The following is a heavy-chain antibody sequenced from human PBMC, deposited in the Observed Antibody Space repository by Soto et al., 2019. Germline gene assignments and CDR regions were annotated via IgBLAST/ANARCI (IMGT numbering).Heavy chain of an antibody. CDR1: GFNFSSYA. V-gene: IGHV3-23*01. CDR2: ISGSGGST. Sequence: GSLRLSCAASGFNFSSYAMSWVRQAPGKGLEWVSAISGSGGSTYYADSVKGRFTISRDNSKNTLYLQMNSLRAEDTAVYYCAKVGLRFLEWLISPFDYWGQGTLVTVSS. J-gene: IGHJ4*02. D-gene: IGHD3-3*01. CDR3: AKVGLRFLEWLISPFDY.